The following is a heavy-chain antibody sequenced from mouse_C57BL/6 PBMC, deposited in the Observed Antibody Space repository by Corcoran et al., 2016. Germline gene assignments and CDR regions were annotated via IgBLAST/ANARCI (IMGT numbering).Heavy chain of an antibody. J-gene: IGHJ3*01. CDR1: GYNFTESP. V-gene: IGHV9-1*01. CDR3: VRSRTGCFAY. D-gene: IGHD2-2*01. CDR2: IYNDTGEP. Sequence: QIPLVQYGPELKKPGETVKISCKASGYNFTESPMHWVKQAPGKGFKWMGMIYNDTGEPTYAEEFKGRFDFSLETSASTAYLQINNLKNEDTATYFWVRSRTGCFAYWGQGTLVTVSA.